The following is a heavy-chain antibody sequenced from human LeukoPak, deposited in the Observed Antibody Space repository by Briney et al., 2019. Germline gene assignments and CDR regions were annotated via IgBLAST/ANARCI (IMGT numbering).Heavy chain of an antibody. V-gene: IGHV4-34*01. D-gene: IGHD2-2*01. CDR3: ARGVRVVPAAGPGFNY. CDR2: INHSGST. CDR1: GGSFSGYY. Sequence: PSETLSLTCAVYGGSFSGYYWSWIRQPPGKGLEWIGEINHSGSTNYNPSLKSRVTISVDTSKNQFSLKLSSVTAADTAVYYCARGVRVVPAAGPGFNYWGQGTLVTVSS. J-gene: IGHJ4*02.